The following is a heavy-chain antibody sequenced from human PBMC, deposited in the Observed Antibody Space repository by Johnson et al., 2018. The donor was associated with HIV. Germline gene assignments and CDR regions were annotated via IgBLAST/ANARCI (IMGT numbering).Heavy chain of an antibody. Sequence: VQLVESGGGLVKPGGSLRLSCAASGFIFSDYYMSWIRQAPGKGLEWVAFIRFDGSDEYYSNSVKGRFTISRDNSKNTLYLQMNSLRAEDTAVYYCAREVSLRVGATLPPSYAFDIWGQGTLVSVSS. D-gene: IGHD1-26*01. CDR2: IRFDGSDE. CDR3: AREVSLRVGATLPPSYAFDI. CDR1: GFIFSDYY. J-gene: IGHJ3*02. V-gene: IGHV3-30*02.